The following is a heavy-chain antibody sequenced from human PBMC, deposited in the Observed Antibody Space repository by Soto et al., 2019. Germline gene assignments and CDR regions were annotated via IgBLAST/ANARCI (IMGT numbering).Heavy chain of an antibody. CDR3: ERDVGRDDYGDYGRWWGSYSDYGMDV. CDR2: IYYSGST. J-gene: IGHJ6*02. CDR1: GGTVSSGSYY. V-gene: IGHV4-61*01. Sequence: PSETLSLTCTVSGGTVSSGSYYLRWIRQPPGKGLEWIGYIYYSGSTNYNPSLKSRVTISVDTSKNQFSLKLSSVTAADTAVYYCERDVGRDDYGDYGRWWGSYSDYGMDVWDQGTRVTVSS. D-gene: IGHD4-17*01.